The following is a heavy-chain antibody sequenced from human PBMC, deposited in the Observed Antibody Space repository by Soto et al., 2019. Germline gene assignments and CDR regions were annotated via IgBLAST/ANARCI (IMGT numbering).Heavy chain of an antibody. CDR1: GFSFRNAR. Sequence: VGSLRLSCAASGFSFRNARMSWVRQAPGKGLEWVGHIKSQGDGGTRDYAAPVKGRFTISRDDSKNTLFLQMNSLKNEDTAVYFCTTDLQAYCDGTTCYAGNYYYDDMDVWGQGTTVTVSS. V-gene: IGHV3-15*01. D-gene: IGHD2-2*01. J-gene: IGHJ6*02. CDR3: TTDLQAYCDGTTCYAGNYYYDDMDV. CDR2: IKSQGDGGTR.